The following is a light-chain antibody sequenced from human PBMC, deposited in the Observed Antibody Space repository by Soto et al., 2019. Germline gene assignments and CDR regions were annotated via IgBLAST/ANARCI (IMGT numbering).Light chain of an antibody. CDR2: RND. J-gene: IGLJ3*02. CDR3: AAWEDTVSGWV. CDR1: SSSIGSNY. V-gene: IGLV1-47*01. Sequence: QSVLTQPPSASGTPGQRVTISCSGSSSSIGSNYVYWYQQLPGTAPKLLIYRNDQRPSGVPDRFSGSKSGTSASLAISGLRSEDEADYYCAAWEDTVSGWVFGGGTKVTVL.